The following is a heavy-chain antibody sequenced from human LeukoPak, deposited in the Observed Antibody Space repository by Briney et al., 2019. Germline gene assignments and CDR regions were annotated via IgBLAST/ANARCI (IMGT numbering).Heavy chain of an antibody. D-gene: IGHD4-17*01. CDR3: AKAGDNYADYELDY. CDR2: ISGSGGST. Sequence: GGSLRLSCAASGFTFSSYAMSWVRQAPGKGLEWVSAISGSGGSTYYADSVKGLFTIPRDNSKNTLYLQMNSLRAEDTAVYYCAKAGDNYADYELDYWGQGTLVTVSS. CDR1: GFTFSSYA. J-gene: IGHJ4*02. V-gene: IGHV3-23*01.